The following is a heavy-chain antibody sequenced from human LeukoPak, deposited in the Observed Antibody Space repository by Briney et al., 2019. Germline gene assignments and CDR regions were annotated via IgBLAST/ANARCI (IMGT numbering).Heavy chain of an antibody. CDR3: ARLPPRAYYDFWRLYYFDY. D-gene: IGHD3-3*01. V-gene: IGHV3-11*04. J-gene: IGHJ4*02. CDR2: ISSSGSTI. Sequence: GGSLRLSCAASGFTFSSYAMSWIRQAPGKGLEWVSYISSSGSTIYYADSVKGRFTISRDNAKNSLYLQMNSLRAEDTAVYYCARLPPRAYYDFWRLYYFDYWGQGTLVTVSS. CDR1: GFTFSSYA.